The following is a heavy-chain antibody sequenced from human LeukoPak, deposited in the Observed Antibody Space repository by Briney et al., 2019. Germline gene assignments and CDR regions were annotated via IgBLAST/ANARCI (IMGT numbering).Heavy chain of an antibody. Sequence: SETLSLTCTVSGGSISSYYWSWIRQPPGKGLEWIGYIYCSGSTNYNPSLKSRVTISVDTSKNQFSLKLSSVTAADTAVYYCARETCGGDCYFPAFDIWGQGTMVTVSP. CDR1: GGSISSYY. CDR3: ARETCGGDCYFPAFDI. V-gene: IGHV4-59*01. J-gene: IGHJ3*02. D-gene: IGHD2-21*01. CDR2: IYCSGST.